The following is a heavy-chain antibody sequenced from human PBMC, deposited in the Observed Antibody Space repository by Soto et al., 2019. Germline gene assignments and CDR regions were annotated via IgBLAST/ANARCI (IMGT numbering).Heavy chain of an antibody. CDR1: AFTFGTYN. CDR3: ARDGGGFNTLYYFDS. CDR2: ITYDESDK. D-gene: IGHD3-10*01. V-gene: IGHV3-30-3*01. J-gene: IGHJ4*02. Sequence: QVQLVESGGGVVQPGRSLTLSCAASAFTFGTYNMHWVRQAPGKGLEWLSVITYDESDKYYADSVKGRFTISRDNSKDTLYLQINSLRTEDTAVYDCARDGGGFNTLYYFDSWGQGTLVTVSS.